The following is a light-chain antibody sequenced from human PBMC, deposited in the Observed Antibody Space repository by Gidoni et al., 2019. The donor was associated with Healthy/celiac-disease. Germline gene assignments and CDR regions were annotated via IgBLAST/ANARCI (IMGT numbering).Light chain of an antibody. CDR1: QRVSSY. CDR2: DAS. Sequence: DIVLTQSPATLSWSPGERATLSCRASQRVSSYLDWYQQKPGKAPRLLIYDASNRATGIPARFSGSGSGTDFTLTISSLEPEDFAVYYCQQRSNWPQLTFGGGTKVEIK. J-gene: IGKJ4*01. V-gene: IGKV3-11*01. CDR3: QQRSNWPQLT.